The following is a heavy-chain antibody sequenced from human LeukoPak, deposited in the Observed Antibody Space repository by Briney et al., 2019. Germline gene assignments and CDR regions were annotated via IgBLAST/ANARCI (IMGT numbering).Heavy chain of an antibody. J-gene: IGHJ4*02. V-gene: IGHV1-46*01. CDR1: VYTFANYY. CDR3: ARVSGLSYFDF. Sequence: ASVKVSCKASVYTFANYYIHWVRQAPGQGLELIGVINPSGGSTTYAQRFQGRVKMTTDTSTSTVYMKLSSLESEDTALYYCARVSGLSYFDFLGQGTLVTVSS. D-gene: IGHD1-26*01. CDR2: INPSGGST.